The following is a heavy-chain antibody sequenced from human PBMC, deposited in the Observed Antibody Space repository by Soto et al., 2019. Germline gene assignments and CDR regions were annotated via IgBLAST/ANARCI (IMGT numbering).Heavy chain of an antibody. J-gene: IGHJ6*02. D-gene: IGHD3-10*01. CDR1: GYTFTRYA. CDR2: INAGNGNT. Sequence: ASVMVSCKSSGYTFTRYAMHWVRHAPGQRLEWMGWINAGNGNTKYSQKFQGRVTITRDTSASTAYMELSSLRSEDTAVYYCASSVIGYYYGMDVWGQGTTVTVSS. V-gene: IGHV1-3*01. CDR3: ASSVIGYYYGMDV.